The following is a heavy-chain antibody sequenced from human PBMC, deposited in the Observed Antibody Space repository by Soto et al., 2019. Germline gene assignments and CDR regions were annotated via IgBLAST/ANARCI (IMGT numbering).Heavy chain of an antibody. V-gene: IGHV4-31*03. Sequence: QVQLQESGPGLVKPSQTLSLTCTVSGGSISSGGYYWSWIRQHPGKGLEWIGYIYYSGSTYYNPSHKSRFTISVDTSKNQFSLKLSAVTAADTAVYYCARGGRRSPGMDGWGQGTTVTVSS. J-gene: IGHJ6*02. CDR3: ARGGRRSPGMDG. CDR2: IYYSGST. CDR1: GGSISSGGYY.